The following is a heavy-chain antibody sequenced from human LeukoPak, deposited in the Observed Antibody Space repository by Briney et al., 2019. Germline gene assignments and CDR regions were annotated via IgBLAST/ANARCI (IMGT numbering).Heavy chain of an antibody. CDR1: AFTFTNYA. D-gene: IGHD3-10*01. CDR2: ISYDGSNK. V-gene: IGHV3-30*04. CDR3: ARGSVDSGSYPNAPFDY. J-gene: IGHJ4*02. Sequence: GGSLRLSCAASAFTFTNYAVTWVRQAPGKGLEWVAGISYDGSNKYYADSVKGRFTISRDNSKNTLYLQMNSLRAEDTAVYYCARGSVDSGSYPNAPFDYWGQGTLVTVSS.